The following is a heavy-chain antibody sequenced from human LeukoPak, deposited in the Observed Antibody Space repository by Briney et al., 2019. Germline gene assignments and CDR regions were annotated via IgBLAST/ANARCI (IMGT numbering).Heavy chain of an antibody. J-gene: IGHJ4*02. D-gene: IGHD1-26*01. CDR1: GFRFSGFA. V-gene: IGHV3-23*01. CDR2: VSASGDNT. Sequence: GGSLRLSCTASGFRFSGFAMHWVRQAPGKGLEWVSAVSASGDNTYYADSVKGRFIISRDNAKNTLYLEMSSLRAEDTAVYYCGKGGERWELLEYWGQGTLVTVSS. CDR3: GKGGERWELLEY.